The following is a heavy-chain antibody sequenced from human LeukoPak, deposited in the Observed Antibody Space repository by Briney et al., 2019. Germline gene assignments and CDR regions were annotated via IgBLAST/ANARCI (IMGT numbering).Heavy chain of an antibody. Sequence: SETLSLTCTVSGGSISSYYWSWIRQPPGKGLEWIGYIYYSGSTNYNPSLKSRVTISVDTTKNQFSLKLSSVTAADTPVYYCAAAVAGSPYWGQGTLVTVSS. CDR2: IYYSGST. D-gene: IGHD6-19*01. J-gene: IGHJ4*02. V-gene: IGHV4-59*01. CDR3: AAAVAGSPY. CDR1: GGSISSYY.